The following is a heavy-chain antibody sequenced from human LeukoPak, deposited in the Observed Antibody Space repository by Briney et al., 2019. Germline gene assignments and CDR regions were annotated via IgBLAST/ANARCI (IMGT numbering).Heavy chain of an antibody. J-gene: IGHJ4*02. V-gene: IGHV3-15*01. CDR2: IKRNTDTGTT. CDR1: GLSFSNAW. D-gene: IGHD6-19*01. Sequence: GGSLRLSCAASGLSFSNAWMSWVRQAPGEGLEWVAHIKRNTDTGTTNYGACVEGRFTVSRDDSKNTLYLQMNSLKIEDTAVYYCTTGDRGWQDYWGQGTLVTVSS. CDR3: TTGDRGWQDY.